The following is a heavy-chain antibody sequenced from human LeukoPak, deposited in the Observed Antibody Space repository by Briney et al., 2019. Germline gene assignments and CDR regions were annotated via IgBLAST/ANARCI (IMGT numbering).Heavy chain of an antibody. CDR2: INSSGSTI. CDR1: QFTFSSYV. CDR3: ARPKLGYCSSVTCSAPNYYFDY. D-gene: IGHD2-2*01. Sequence: PVGSLRLSCADSQFTFSSYVVNWVRPAPGGGLGWVSSINSSGSTIYYADSVRDRFTISRDNTKRSLYLQMDSLRAEDTAVYYCARPKLGYCSSVTCSAPNYYFDYWGQGTLVTVSS. J-gene: IGHJ4*02. V-gene: IGHV3-48*01.